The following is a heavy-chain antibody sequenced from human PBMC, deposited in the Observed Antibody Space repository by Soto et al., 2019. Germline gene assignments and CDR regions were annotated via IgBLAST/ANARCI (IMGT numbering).Heavy chain of an antibody. D-gene: IGHD3-22*01. J-gene: IGHJ2*01. CDR3: AKGGMITMIVVVDGYFDL. CDR1: GFTFSSYG. Sequence: QVQLVESGGGVVQPGRSLRLSCAASGFTFSSYGMHWVRQAPGKGLEWVAVISYDGSNKYYADSVKGRFTISRDNSKNTLYLQMNSLRAEDTAVYYCAKGGMITMIVVVDGYFDLWGRGTLVTVSS. CDR2: ISYDGSNK. V-gene: IGHV3-30*18.